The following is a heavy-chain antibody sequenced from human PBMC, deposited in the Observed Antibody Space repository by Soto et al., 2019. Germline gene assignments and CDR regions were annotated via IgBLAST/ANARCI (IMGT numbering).Heavy chain of an antibody. V-gene: IGHV1-24*01. CDR2: FDPEDGET. CDR3: ATKAYYYDSSGYYFDY. J-gene: IGHJ4*02. Sequence: GASVKVSCKVSGYTLTELSMHWVRQAPGKGLEWMGGFDPEDGETIYAQKFQGRVTMTEDTSTDTAYMELSSLRSEDTAVYYCATKAYYYDSSGYYFDYWGQGTLVTVSS. D-gene: IGHD3-22*01. CDR1: GYTLTELS.